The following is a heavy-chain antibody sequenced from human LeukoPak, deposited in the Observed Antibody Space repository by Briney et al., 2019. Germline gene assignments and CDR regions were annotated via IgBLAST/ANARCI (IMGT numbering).Heavy chain of an antibody. Sequence: ASVKVSCKASGYTFTSYGISWVRQAPGQGLEWMGWISAYNGNTNYAQELQGRVTMTTDTSTSTAYMELRSLRSDDTAVYYCARRSSGWYYFDYWGQGTLVTVSS. V-gene: IGHV1-18*01. D-gene: IGHD6-19*01. CDR1: GYTFTSYG. CDR3: ARRSSGWYYFDY. J-gene: IGHJ4*02. CDR2: ISAYNGNT.